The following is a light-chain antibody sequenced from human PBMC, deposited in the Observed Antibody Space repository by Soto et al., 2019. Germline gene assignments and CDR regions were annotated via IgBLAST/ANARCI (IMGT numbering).Light chain of an antibody. Sequence: QSALTQPPSASGSPGQTVTISCTGTSSDVGGYNYVSWYQQHPGKAPKVMIYEVNKRPSGVPDRFSGSKSGNTASLTVSGLQPEDEGDYYCSSYAGSNWVFGGGTQLTVL. CDR1: SSDVGGYNY. V-gene: IGLV2-8*01. CDR2: EVN. CDR3: SSYAGSNWV. J-gene: IGLJ3*02.